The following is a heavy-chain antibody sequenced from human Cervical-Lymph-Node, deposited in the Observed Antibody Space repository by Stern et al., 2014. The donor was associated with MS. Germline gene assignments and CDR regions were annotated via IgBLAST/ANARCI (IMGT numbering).Heavy chain of an antibody. CDR3: ARSDRLWGSFDY. V-gene: IGHV4-31*03. CDR2: ISHIGGT. Sequence: QVQLQESGPGLVKPSQTLSLTCTVSGASISTVGYYWSWIRQHPGKGLEWIAYISHIGGTYYNPSVKSRVSISADTSKNQFSLNLTSVTAADTALYYCARSDRLWGSFDYWGQGTLVAVSS. CDR1: GASISTVGYY. J-gene: IGHJ4*02. D-gene: IGHD3-16*01.